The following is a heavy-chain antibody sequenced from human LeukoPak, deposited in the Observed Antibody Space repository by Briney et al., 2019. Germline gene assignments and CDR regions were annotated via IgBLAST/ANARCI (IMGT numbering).Heavy chain of an antibody. D-gene: IGHD4/OR15-4a*01. V-gene: IGHV3-23*01. CDR2: ISGSGGST. CDR1: GFTFSSYA. CDR3: AREVLRNDLDY. Sequence: GGSLRLSCAASGFTFSSYAMSWVRQAPGKGLEWVSAISGSGGSTYYADSVKGRFTISRDNAKNSLYLQMNSLRAEDTAVYYCAREVLRNDLDYWGQGTLVTVSS. J-gene: IGHJ4*02.